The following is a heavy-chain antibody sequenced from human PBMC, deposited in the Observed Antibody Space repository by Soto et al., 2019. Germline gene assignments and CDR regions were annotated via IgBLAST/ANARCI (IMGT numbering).Heavy chain of an antibody. CDR2: ISAYNGNT. CDR3: ARDLPPVDY. J-gene: IGHJ4*02. CDR1: GYTFSSYH. Sequence: QIQLVQSGAEVKKPGASVKVSCKASGYTFSSYHITWVRQAPGQGLEWMGWISAYNGNTNYAQNLQGRVPMTPDPSTSTAYMELRSLRSDDTAVYYCARDLPPVDYWGQGTLVTVSS. V-gene: IGHV1-18*01.